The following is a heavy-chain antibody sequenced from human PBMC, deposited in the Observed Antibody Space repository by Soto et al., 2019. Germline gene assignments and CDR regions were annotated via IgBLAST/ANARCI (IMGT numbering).Heavy chain of an antibody. V-gene: IGHV1-2*02. CDR3: AKEGVFAAPPPYNWFDP. D-gene: IGHD2-15*01. J-gene: IGHJ5*02. CDR1: GYTFTGYY. CDR2: INPKNGGT. Sequence: ASVKVSCKASGYTFTGYYLHWVRQAPGQGLEWMGWINPKNGGTKYGQKFQGRVTMTRDTSISTAYMELSRLKSDDTAVYYCAKEGVFAAPPPYNWFDPWGQGVLVTASS.